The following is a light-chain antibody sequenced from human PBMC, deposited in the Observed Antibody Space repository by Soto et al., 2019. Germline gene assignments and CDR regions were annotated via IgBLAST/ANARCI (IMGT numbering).Light chain of an antibody. V-gene: IGKV3-15*01. CDR1: QSVNNK. CDR2: GAS. CDR3: QQYDTWPPTT. Sequence: EIMMTQSPAALSVSPGERATLSCRASQSVNNKLAWYQQKPGQAPRLLIYGASARATGIPARFSGSGSGTEFTLTISSLQPEDFAVYYCQQYDTWPPTTXGQGTKVDIK. J-gene: IGKJ1*01.